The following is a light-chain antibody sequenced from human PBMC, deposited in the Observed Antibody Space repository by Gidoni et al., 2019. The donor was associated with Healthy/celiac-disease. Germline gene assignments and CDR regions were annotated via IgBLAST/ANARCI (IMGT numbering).Light chain of an antibody. CDR3: QQYDNLPT. CDR2: DAS. Sequence: DLQMTQSPSYLSASVGERVTITCQASQDIRNYLNWYQQKPGKAPKLLIYDASNLETGVPSRFSGSGSGTDFTFTISSLQPEDIATYYCQQYDNLPTFXGXTKVEIK. CDR1: QDIRNY. J-gene: IGKJ4*01. V-gene: IGKV1-33*01.